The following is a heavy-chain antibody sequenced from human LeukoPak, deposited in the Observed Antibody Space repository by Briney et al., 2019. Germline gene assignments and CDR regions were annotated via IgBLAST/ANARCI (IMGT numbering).Heavy chain of an antibody. CDR1: GFTFSSYT. J-gene: IGHJ4*02. CDR3: AKDPYCSSTSCYTVPD. CDR2: ISGNGGST. Sequence: GGSLRLSCAASGFTFSSYTMSWVRQAPGKGLEWVSGISGNGGSTYYADSVKGRFTISRDNSKNTLYLQMNSLRAEDTAVYYCAKDPYCSSTSCYTVPDWGQGTLVTVSS. V-gene: IGHV3-23*01. D-gene: IGHD2-2*02.